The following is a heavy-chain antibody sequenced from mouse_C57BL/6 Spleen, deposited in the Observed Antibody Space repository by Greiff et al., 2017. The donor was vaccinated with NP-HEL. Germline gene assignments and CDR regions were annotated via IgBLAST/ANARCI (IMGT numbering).Heavy chain of an antibody. Sequence: EVKLMESGGGLVQPGESLKLSCESNEYEFPSHDMSWVRKTPEKRLELVAAINSDGGSTYYPDTMERRFIISRDNTKKTLYLQMGSLRSEDTALYDCARHGDYYGSSYGAMDYWGQGTSVTVSS. V-gene: IGHV5-2*01. J-gene: IGHJ4*01. CDR3: ARHGDYYGSSYGAMDY. D-gene: IGHD1-1*01. CDR1: EYEFPSHD. CDR2: INSDGGST.